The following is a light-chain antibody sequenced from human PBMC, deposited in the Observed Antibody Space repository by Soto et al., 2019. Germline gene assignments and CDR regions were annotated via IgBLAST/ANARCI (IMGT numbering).Light chain of an antibody. CDR3: QQYGDWPPDT. V-gene: IGKV3-20*01. CDR2: GAS. Sequence: EIVLTQSPGTRSLSPGERATLSCRASQSVSNNYLAWYQQKPGQAPRLLIYGASNRATGIPDRFGGSGSGTEFTLTISGLQSEDFAVYYCQQYGDWPPDTFGQGTKVDIK. J-gene: IGKJ2*01. CDR1: QSVSNNY.